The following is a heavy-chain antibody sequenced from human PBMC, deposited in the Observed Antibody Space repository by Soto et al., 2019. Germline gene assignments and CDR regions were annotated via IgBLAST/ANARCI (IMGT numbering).Heavy chain of an antibody. CDR2: IYHSGST. D-gene: IGHD1-26*01. CDR3: ARCIVGANHYYGMDV. CDR1: GGSISSSNW. V-gene: IGHV4-4*02. J-gene: IGHJ6*02. Sequence: QVQLQESGPGLVKPSGTLSLTCAVSGGSISSSNWWSWVRQPPGKGLEWIGEIYHSGSTNYNPSLKSRVTISVDKSKNQFSLKRSAVTAADTAVYYCARCIVGANHYYGMDVWGQGTTVTVSS.